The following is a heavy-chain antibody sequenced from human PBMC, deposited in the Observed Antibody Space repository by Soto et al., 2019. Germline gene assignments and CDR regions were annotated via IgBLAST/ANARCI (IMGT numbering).Heavy chain of an antibody. CDR3: ARDYSSYGRFDP. J-gene: IGHJ5*02. V-gene: IGHV3-48*01. Sequence: LCCASCGVSVWIYIVDVACKATGKGLEWVSYISSSSSTIYYADSVKGRFTISRDNAKNSLYLQMNSLRAEDTAVYYCARDYSSYGRFDPWGQGTLVTVPS. D-gene: IGHD5-18*01. CDR2: ISSSSSTI. CDR1: GVSVWIYI.